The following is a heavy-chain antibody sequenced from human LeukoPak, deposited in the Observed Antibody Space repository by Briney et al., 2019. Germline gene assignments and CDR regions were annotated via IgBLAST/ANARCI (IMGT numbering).Heavy chain of an antibody. CDR2: IAYDGSLQ. CDR3: AKSLYTNLFGEVFDQ. CDR1: GFAFTPYG. J-gene: IGHJ4*02. Sequence: GGSLRLFCAACGFAFTPYGIHGLPQAPGRGRDEVAFIAYDGSLQDYGESVKGRFTISRDNSENTVYLEMTSLRADDTAVYFCAKSLYTNLFGEVFDQWGQGTLVTVSS. V-gene: IGHV3-30*02. D-gene: IGHD3-10*02.